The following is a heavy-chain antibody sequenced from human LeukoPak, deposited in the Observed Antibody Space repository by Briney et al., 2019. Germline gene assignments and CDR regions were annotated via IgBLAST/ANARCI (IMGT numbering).Heavy chain of an antibody. CDR1: GFTFSSYT. D-gene: IGHD4-11*01. V-gene: IGHV3-21*01. J-gene: IGHJ4*02. Sequence: GGSLRLSCAASGFTFSSYTMNWVRQAPGKGPEWVSSITSSSSYIYYADSVKGRFTMSRDNAENSLSLQMSSLKAEDTAIYYCARLDYSRVYVYWGQGTLVTVSS. CDR3: ARLDYSRVYVY. CDR2: ITSSSSYI.